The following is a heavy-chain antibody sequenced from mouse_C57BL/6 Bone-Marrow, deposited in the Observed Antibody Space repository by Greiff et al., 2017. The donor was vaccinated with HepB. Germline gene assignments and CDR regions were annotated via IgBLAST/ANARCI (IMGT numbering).Heavy chain of an antibody. J-gene: IGHJ3*01. V-gene: IGHV1-50*01. CDR2: IYPSDSYT. D-gene: IGHD1-1*01. Sequence: QVQLQQPGAELVKPGASVQLSCKASGYTFTSYWMQWVKQRPGQGLEWLGEIYPSDSYTNYNQKFKGKATLTVDTSSSTAYMQLSSLSSEDSAVYYCTRDGNGFAYWGQGTLVTVSA. CDR3: TRDGNGFAY. CDR1: GYTFTSYW.